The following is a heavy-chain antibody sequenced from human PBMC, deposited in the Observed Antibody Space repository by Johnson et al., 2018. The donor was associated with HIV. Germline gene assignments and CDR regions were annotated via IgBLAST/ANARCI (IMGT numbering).Heavy chain of an antibody. Sequence: VQLVESGGGLVQPGRSLRLSCAASGFTLDDYAMHWVRQAPGKGLEWVSGISWNSGRIGYADSVKGRFTISRDSSKNTLYLEMNSMRPEDTAVYYCAREGRLGSYLGGVAFDIWGQGTMVTVSS. V-gene: IGHV3-9*01. CDR3: AREGRLGSYLGGVAFDI. D-gene: IGHD1-26*01. CDR1: GFTLDDYA. J-gene: IGHJ3*02. CDR2: ISWNSGRI.